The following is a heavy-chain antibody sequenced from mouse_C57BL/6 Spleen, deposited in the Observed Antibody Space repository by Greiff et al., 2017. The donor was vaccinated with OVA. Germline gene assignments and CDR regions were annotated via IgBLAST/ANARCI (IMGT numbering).Heavy chain of an antibody. CDR2: IDPSDSYT. CDR1: GYTFTSYW. D-gene: IGHD2-14*01. Sequence: QVQLQQPGAELVMPGASVKLSCKASGYTFTSYWMHWVKQRPGQGLEWIGEIDPSDSYTNYNEKFKGKATLTVDKSSSTAYMQLSSLTSEDSAVCYCAGGAGTRYDLDYWGQGTTLTVSS. CDR3: AGGAGTRYDLDY. V-gene: IGHV1-69*01. J-gene: IGHJ2*01.